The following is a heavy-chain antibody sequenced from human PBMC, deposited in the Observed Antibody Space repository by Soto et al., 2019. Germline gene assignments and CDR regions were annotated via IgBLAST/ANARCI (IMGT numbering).Heavy chain of an antibody. CDR2: ISGNGRST. CDR1: GFTFSVYT. D-gene: IGHD1-26*01. Sequence: EVQLLESGGGLVQPAGSLRLSCAASGFTFSVYTMSWFRQAPGKGLEWVSSISGNGRSTFYLASVKGRFTISRDNSGNTVFLKMSSLRAEDTAIYYCAKDFTPDSRWDVDYWGQGSLVTVSS. V-gene: IGHV3-23*05. CDR3: AKDFTPDSRWDVDY. J-gene: IGHJ4*02.